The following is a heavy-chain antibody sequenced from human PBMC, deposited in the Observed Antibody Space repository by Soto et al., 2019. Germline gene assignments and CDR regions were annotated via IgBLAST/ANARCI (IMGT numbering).Heavy chain of an antibody. CDR1: GYIFTNYW. D-gene: IGHD3-22*01. J-gene: IGHJ6*02. V-gene: IGHV5-51*01. Sequence: LGESLKISCNASGYIFTNYWIGWVRQMPGKGLEWMGIIYPGDSDTRYSPSFQGQVTISADKSISTAYLQWSSLKASDTAMYYCARGGPYYYDSSGYPYGMDVWGQGTTVTVSS. CDR3: ARGGPYYYDSSGYPYGMDV. CDR2: IYPGDSDT.